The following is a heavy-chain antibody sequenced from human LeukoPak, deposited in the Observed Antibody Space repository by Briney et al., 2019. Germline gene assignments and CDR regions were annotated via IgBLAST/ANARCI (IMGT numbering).Heavy chain of an antibody. CDR2: IYSGGST. J-gene: IGHJ3*01. V-gene: IGHV3-53*01. Sequence: GGSLRLSCVASGFTFSRNSMNWVRQAPGKGLEWVSVIYSGGSTYYADSVKGRFTISRDNSKNTLYLQMNSLRADDTAVYYCAMKAVPRPRLYDAFDFWGQGTVVTVSS. CDR1: GFTFSRNS. CDR3: AMKAVPRPRLYDAFDF. D-gene: IGHD2-2*02.